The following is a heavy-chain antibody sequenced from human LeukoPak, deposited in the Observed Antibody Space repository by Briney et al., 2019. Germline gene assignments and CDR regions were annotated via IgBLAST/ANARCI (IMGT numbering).Heavy chain of an antibody. D-gene: IGHD6-6*01. CDR1: GFTFSSYP. V-gene: IGHV3-23*01. Sequence: GGSLRLSCAASGFTFSSYPMSWVRRAPGRGREGVSAISGSGGSTYYADSVKGRFTISRDNSKNTLYLQMNSLRAEDTAVYYCAKDGLTPGQLALDAFDIWGQGTMVTVSS. CDR3: AKDGLTPGQLALDAFDI. J-gene: IGHJ3*02. CDR2: ISGSGGST.